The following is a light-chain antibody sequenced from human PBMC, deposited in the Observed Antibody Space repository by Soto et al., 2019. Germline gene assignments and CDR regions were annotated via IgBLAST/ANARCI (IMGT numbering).Light chain of an antibody. CDR3: SSYAGNYNLV. Sequence: QSALTQPPSASGSPGQLVTISCTGTSSDVGSYKFVSWYQQHPGKAPKLMMYEVSKRPSGVPDRFSGSKSGNTASLTVSGLQAEDEADYFCSSYAGNYNLVFGGGTKLTVL. J-gene: IGLJ2*01. V-gene: IGLV2-8*01. CDR1: SSDVGSYKF. CDR2: EVS.